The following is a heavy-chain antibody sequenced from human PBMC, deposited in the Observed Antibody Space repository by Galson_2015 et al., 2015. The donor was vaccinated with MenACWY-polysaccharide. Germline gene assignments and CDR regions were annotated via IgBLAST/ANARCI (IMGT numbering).Heavy chain of an antibody. Sequence: SLRLSCAASGFTFTSHAMHWVRQAPGKGLEWVAFTRYDGTIRHYADSVKGRFTISRDDSKNTLYLQMNSLRAEDTAVHYCAKDRHGDTGGYLDYWGQGTVVTVSS. V-gene: IGHV3-30*02. D-gene: IGHD4-17*01. J-gene: IGHJ4*02. CDR2: TRYDGTIR. CDR3: AKDRHGDTGGYLDY. CDR1: GFTFTSHA.